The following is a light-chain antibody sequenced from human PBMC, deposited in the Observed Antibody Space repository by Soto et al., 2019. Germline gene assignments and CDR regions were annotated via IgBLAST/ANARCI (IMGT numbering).Light chain of an antibody. J-gene: IGLJ2*01. CDR1: SSDVGSYNR. V-gene: IGLV2-18*02. CDR3: SSYTSTSIPVV. CDR2: EVS. Sequence: QSALTQPPSVSGSPGQSVTISCTGTSSDVGSYNRVSWYQQPPGTAPKLMIYEVSNRPSGVPDRFSGSKSGNTASLTISGLQAEAGADYYCSSYTSTSIPVVFGGGTKLTVL.